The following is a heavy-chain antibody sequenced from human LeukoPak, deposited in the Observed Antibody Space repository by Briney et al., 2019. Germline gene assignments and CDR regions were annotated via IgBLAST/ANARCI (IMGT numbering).Heavy chain of an antibody. V-gene: IGHV3-7*01. D-gene: IGHD6-13*01. CDR2: IKQDGSEK. Sequence: GGSLRLSCAASGFTFSSYSMNWVRQAPGKGLEWVANIKQDGSEKYYVDSVKGRFTISRDNAKNSLYLQMNSLRAEDTAVYYCAKDAYSSSWFYDYWGQGTLVTVSS. J-gene: IGHJ4*02. CDR1: GFTFSSYS. CDR3: AKDAYSSSWFYDY.